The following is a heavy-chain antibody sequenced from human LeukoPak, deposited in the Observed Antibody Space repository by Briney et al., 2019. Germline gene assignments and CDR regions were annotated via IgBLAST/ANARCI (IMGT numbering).Heavy chain of an antibody. CDR2: IKQDGSEK. CDR1: GFTFSSYW. CDR3: ARVNYDFWSGPYYFDY. V-gene: IGHV3-7*05. Sequence: GGSLRLSCAASGFTFSSYWMSWVRQAPGKGPEWVANIKQDGSEKYYVDSVKGRFTISRDNAKNSLYLQMNSLRAEDTAVYYCARVNYDFWSGPYYFDYWGQGTLVTVSS. J-gene: IGHJ4*02. D-gene: IGHD3-3*01.